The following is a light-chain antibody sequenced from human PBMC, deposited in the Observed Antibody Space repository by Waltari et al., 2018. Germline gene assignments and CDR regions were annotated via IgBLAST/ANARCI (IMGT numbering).Light chain of an antibody. CDR1: SSNIGAGYE. CDR3: QSYDSSLSGV. CDR2: GDD. V-gene: IGLV1-40*01. Sequence: QSVLTQPPSVSGTPGQTVTIPCTGSSSNIGAGYEVPWYQQLPGTAPKLLVSGDDNRPSGVPDRFSGSKSGSSASLAITGLQAEVEADYYCQSYDSSLSGVFGGGTKLTVL. J-gene: IGLJ2*01.